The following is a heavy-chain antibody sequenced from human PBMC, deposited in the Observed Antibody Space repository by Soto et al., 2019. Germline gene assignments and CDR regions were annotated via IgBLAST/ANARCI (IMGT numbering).Heavy chain of an antibody. CDR3: ARCITMVRGVENWFDP. V-gene: IGHV4-34*01. D-gene: IGHD3-10*01. Sequence: PSETLSLTCAVYGGSFSGYYWSWIRQPPGKGLEWIGEINHSGSTNYNPSLKSRVTISVDTSKNQFSLKLSSVTAADTAVYYCARCITMVRGVENWFDPWGQGTLVTVSS. J-gene: IGHJ5*02. CDR2: INHSGST. CDR1: GGSFSGYY.